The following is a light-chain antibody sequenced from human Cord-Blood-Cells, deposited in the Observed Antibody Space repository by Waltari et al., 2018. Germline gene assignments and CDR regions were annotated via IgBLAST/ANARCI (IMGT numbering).Light chain of an antibody. V-gene: IGKV4-1*01. Sequence: DIVMTQSPDSLAVSLGDRATINCKSSQSVLYSPNNKNYLAWYQQKPGQPPKLLIYWASTRESGVPDRFSGSGSGTDFTLTISSLQAEDVAVYYCQQYYSTRGTFGQGTKLEIK. CDR1: QSVLYSPNNKNY. CDR3: QQYYSTRGT. CDR2: WAS. J-gene: IGKJ2*02.